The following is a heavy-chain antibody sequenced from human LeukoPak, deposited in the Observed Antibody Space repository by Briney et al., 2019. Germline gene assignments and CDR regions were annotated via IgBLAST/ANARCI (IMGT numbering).Heavy chain of an antibody. J-gene: IGHJ6*03. Sequence: SETLSLTCNVSGGSISGYHWSWIRQPPGKGMEWLGYIYYSGSSNYNHSLKIRVTMSAGTSKNQFSLKLSSVTAADTAVYYCTRVPRSYYYYYYMDVWGKGTTVTVSS. V-gene: IGHV4-59*01. CDR2: IYYSGSS. CDR1: GGSISGYH. CDR3: TRVPRSYYYYYYMDV.